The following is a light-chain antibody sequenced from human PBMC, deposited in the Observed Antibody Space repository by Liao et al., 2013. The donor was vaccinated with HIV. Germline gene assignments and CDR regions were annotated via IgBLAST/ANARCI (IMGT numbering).Light chain of an antibody. CDR3: QVWDRKTGAS. V-gene: IGLV3-1*01. J-gene: IGLJ1*01. CDR1: KLGDRD. Sequence: SYELTQSPSVSVSPGQTASITCSGDKLGDRDASWYQQKPGQSPVLVIYQNTKRPSGIPERFSGSNSGNTATLTISGTQAMDEADYYCQVWDRKTGASFGAGTKVTVL. CDR2: QNT.